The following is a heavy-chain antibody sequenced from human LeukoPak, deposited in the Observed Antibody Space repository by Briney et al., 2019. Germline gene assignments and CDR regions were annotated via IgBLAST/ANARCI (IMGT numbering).Heavy chain of an antibody. V-gene: IGHV3-30-3*01. CDR2: ISYDGSNK. D-gene: IGHD4-17*01. CDR1: GFTFSSYA. J-gene: IGHJ3*02. Sequence: GRSLRLSCAASGFTFSSYAMHWVRQAPGKGLEWVAVISYDGSNKYYADSVKGRFTISRDNSKNTLYLQMNSLRAEDTAVYYCARVGGTVTDDAFDIWGQGTMVTVSS. CDR3: ARVGGTVTDDAFDI.